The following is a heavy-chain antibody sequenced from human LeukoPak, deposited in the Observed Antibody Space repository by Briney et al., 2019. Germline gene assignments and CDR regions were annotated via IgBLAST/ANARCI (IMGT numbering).Heavy chain of an antibody. Sequence: GGSLRLSCAASGFTFSSYWMSWVRQAPGKGLEWVANIKQDGSEKYYVDSVKGRFTISRDNAKNSLYLQMNSLRAEDTAVYYXATATYCSSTSCXKDKDYWGQGTLVTVSS. V-gene: IGHV3-7*01. CDR1: GFTFSSYW. J-gene: IGHJ4*02. D-gene: IGHD2-2*02. CDR3: ATATYCSSTSCXKDKDY. CDR2: IKQDGSEK.